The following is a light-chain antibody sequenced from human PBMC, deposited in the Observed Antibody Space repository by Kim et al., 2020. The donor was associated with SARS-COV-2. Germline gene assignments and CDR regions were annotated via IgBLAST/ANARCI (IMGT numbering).Light chain of an antibody. CDR3: QQYRDWPLT. Sequence: VTPGERATLSCGASQTIYNNLAWYQQKLGQAPRVVIYDASTRASGVPDRFSGRGSGSEFTLTIDSLQSEDLAVYYCQQYRDWPLTFGGGTKVDIK. J-gene: IGKJ4*01. CDR2: DAS. V-gene: IGKV3-15*01. CDR1: QTIYNN.